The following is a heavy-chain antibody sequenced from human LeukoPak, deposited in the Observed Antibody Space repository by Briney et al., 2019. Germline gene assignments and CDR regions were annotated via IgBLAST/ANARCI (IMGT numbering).Heavy chain of an antibody. J-gene: IGHJ4*02. CDR3: ARGTLYTYYDILTGYLALDY. Sequence: SETLSLTCTVSGGSISSYYWSWIRQPAGKGVEGIGYIYYSGSTNYNPSLKSGGPISVDTSKNQFSLKLSSVTAADTAVYYCARGTLYTYYDILTGYLALDYWGQGTLVTVSS. CDR1: GGSISSYY. V-gene: IGHV4-59*01. D-gene: IGHD3-9*01. CDR2: IYYSGST.